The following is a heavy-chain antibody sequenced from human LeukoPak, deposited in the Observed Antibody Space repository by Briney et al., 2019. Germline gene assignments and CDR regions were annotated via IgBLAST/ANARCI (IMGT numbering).Heavy chain of an antibody. CDR3: AREGVGADDYYYYMDV. V-gene: IGHV1-69*05. Sequence: GASVKVSCKASGGTFSSYAISWVRQAPGQGLEWMGRIIPISGTANYAQKFQGRATITTDESTSTAYMELSSLRSEDTAVYYCAREGVGADDYYYYMDVWGKGTTVTVSS. J-gene: IGHJ6*03. D-gene: IGHD1-26*01. CDR1: GGTFSSYA. CDR2: IIPISGTA.